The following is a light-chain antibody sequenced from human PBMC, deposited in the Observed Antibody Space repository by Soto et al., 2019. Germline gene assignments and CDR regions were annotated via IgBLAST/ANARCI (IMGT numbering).Light chain of an antibody. CDR2: AAS. Sequence: EIVLTQSPGTLSLSPGERATLSCRASQSVSSYYLAWYQQKPGQAPRLLIYAASSRATGIPDRFSGGGSGPDFTLTISRLEPEDFAVYYCQQCCSSPWTFGQGTKVEIK. CDR3: QQCCSSPWT. CDR1: QSVSSYY. J-gene: IGKJ1*01. V-gene: IGKV3-20*01.